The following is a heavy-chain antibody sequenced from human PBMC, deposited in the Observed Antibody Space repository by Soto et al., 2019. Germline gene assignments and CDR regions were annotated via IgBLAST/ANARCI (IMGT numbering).Heavy chain of an antibody. D-gene: IGHD2-15*01. CDR2: IIPIFGTR. J-gene: IGHJ4*02. CDR1: GGTFTSYA. Sequence: QVQLVQSGAEVKKPGSSVKVSCKASGGTFTSYAISWVRQAPGQGFEWMGGIIPIFGTRNYAQKFQGRVTITADESTGTAYMELSSLRYEDTAVYYCARGIPRGTVAAMTCDFASWGQGTLVTVSS. V-gene: IGHV1-69*01. CDR3: ARGIPRGTVAAMTCDFAS.